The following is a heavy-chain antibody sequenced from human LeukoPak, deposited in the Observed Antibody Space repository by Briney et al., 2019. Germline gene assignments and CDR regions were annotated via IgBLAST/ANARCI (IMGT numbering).Heavy chain of an antibody. V-gene: IGHV3-66*01. CDR3: ARALRGYSYLGYFDS. CDR2: IYSSGTT. CDR1: GLTVSSNY. J-gene: IGHJ4*02. Sequence: GGSLRLSCAASGLTVSSNYMSWVRQAPGRGLEWVSVIYSSGTTDYADSVKGRFTISRDNSKNTLYLQMNSLRAVDTAVYYCARALRGYSYLGYFDSWGRGTLVTVSS. D-gene: IGHD5-18*01.